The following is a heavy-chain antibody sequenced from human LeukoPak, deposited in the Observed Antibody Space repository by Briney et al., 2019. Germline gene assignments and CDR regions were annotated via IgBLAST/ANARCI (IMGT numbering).Heavy chain of an antibody. D-gene: IGHD5-12*01. J-gene: IGHJ4*02. CDR3: ASGHEYRGYGQDY. Sequence: GGSLRLSCAASGFTVSSNYMSWVRQAPGKGLEWVSVIYSGGSTYYADSVKGRFTISRDNSKNTLYLQMNSLRAEDTAVYYCASGHEYRGYGQDYWGQGTLVTVSS. CDR2: IYSGGST. V-gene: IGHV3-66*01. CDR1: GFTVSSNY.